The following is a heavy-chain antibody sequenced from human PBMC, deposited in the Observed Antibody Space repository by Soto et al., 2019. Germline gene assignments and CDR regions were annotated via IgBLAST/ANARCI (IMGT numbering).Heavy chain of an antibody. CDR1: GVSFTGYY. V-gene: IGHV4-34*01. CDR3: ARATYDYIWGSYRSSPHDAFDI. CDR2: INHSGST. J-gene: IGHJ3*02. D-gene: IGHD3-16*02. Sequence: SETLSLTCAVYGVSFTGYYWSWIRQPPGKGLEWIGEINHSGSTNYNPSLKSRVTISVDTYKKQLSLKLSSVTAADTAVYYCARATYDYIWGSYRSSPHDAFDIWGQGTMVTVSS.